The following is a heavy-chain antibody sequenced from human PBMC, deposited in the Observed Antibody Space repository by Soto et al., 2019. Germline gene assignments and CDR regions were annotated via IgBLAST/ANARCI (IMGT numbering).Heavy chain of an antibody. V-gene: IGHV4-38-2*01. J-gene: IGHJ5*02. D-gene: IGHD4-17*01. Sequence: SETLSLTCAVSGYSISSGYYWGWIRQPPGKGLEWIGSIYHSGSTYYNPSLKSRVTISVDTSKNQFSLKLSSVTAADTAVYYCARHLWRLLDPNWLDPWGQGTLVTLS. CDR2: IYHSGST. CDR3: ARHLWRLLDPNWLDP. CDR1: GYSISSGYY.